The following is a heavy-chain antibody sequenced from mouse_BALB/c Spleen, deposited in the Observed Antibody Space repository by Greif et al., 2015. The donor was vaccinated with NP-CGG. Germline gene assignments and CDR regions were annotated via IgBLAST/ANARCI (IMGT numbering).Heavy chain of an antibody. CDR3: ARDRVGFDY. CDR2: ISYDGSN. V-gene: IGHV3-6*02. D-gene: IGHD1-1*01. CDR1: GYSITSGYY. J-gene: IGHJ2*01. Sequence: ESGPGLVKPSQSLSLTCSVTGYSITSGYYWNWIRQFPGNKLEWMGYISYDGSNNYNPSLKNRISITRDTSKNQFFLKLNSVTTEDTATYYCARDRVGFDYWGQGTTLTVSS.